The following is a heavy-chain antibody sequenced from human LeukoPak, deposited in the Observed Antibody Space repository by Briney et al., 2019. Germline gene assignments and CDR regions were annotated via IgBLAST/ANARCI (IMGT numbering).Heavy chain of an antibody. J-gene: IGHJ4*02. CDR2: IYHSGST. CDR3: GRRRGSGSFYYFDY. CDR1: GGSISSSNW. Sequence: PSGTLSLTCAVSGGSISSSNWWSWVRQPPGKGLEWIGEIYHSGSTNYNPSLKSRVTISVDKSKNQFSLKPSSVTAADTAVYYCGRRRGSGSFYYFDYWGQGTLVTVSS. D-gene: IGHD3-10*01. V-gene: IGHV4-4*02.